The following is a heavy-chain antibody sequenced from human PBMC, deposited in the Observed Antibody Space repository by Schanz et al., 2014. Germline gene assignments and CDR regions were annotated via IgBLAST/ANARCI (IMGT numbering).Heavy chain of an antibody. J-gene: IGHJ3*02. CDR3: ARDMLRRYGALEI. V-gene: IGHV3-11*06. D-gene: IGHD2-8*01. CDR1: FCTFSDSS. CDR2: VSSNNIYT. Sequence: GKGEEAGGGLVKPGGSLRLSCTASFCTFSDSSLPFLLPSPGKGLEWVSYVSSNNIYTKYADSVRGRFTISRDNAKNSLFLQMNSLRADDTAVYYCARDMLRRYGALEIWGRGTMVTVSS.